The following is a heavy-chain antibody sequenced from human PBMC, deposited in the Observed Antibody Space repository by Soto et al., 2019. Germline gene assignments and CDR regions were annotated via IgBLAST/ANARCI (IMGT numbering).Heavy chain of an antibody. CDR3: ARAGDTSGYCDY. CDR2: INHRGST. J-gene: IGHJ4*02. D-gene: IGHD3-22*01. CDR1: GGSFSGYY. V-gene: IGHV4-34*01. Sequence: PSETLSLTCAVYGGSFSGYYWIWIRQPPGQGLEWIGEINHRGSTNYNPSLKSRVTISVDTSKNQFSLKLNSVTAADTAVYYCARAGDTSGYCDYWGQGIQVTVSS.